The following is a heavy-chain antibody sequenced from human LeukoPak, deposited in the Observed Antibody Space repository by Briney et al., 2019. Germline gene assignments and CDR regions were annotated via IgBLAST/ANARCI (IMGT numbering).Heavy chain of an antibody. CDR2: INPSGGST. D-gene: IGHD4-17*01. CDR1: GYTFTGYY. J-gene: IGHJ4*02. Sequence: GASVKVSCKASGYTFTGYYMHWVRQAPGQGLEWMGIINPSGGSTSYAQKFQGRVTMTTDTSTSTAYMELRSLRSDDTAVYYCARDGDYGDYLWELDYWGRGTLVTVSS. CDR3: ARDGDYGDYLWELDY. V-gene: IGHV1-46*01.